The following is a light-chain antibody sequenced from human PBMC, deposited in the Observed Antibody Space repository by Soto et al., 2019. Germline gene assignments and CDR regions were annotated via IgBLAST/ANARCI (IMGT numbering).Light chain of an antibody. J-gene: IGLJ1*01. CDR2: EVS. CDR1: SSDVGGYNY. CDR3: SSYAGSNNPYV. Sequence: QSALTQPPSASGSPGQSVTISCTGTSSDVGGYNYVSWYQQHPGKAPKLMIYEVSKRPSGVPDRFSGSKSGNTASLTVSGLQAEDEAEYDCSSYAGSNNPYVFGTGTKVTVL. V-gene: IGLV2-8*01.